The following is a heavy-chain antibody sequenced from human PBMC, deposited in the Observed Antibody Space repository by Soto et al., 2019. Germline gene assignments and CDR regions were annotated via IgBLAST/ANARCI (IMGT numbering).Heavy chain of an antibody. CDR2: IYYGGST. CDR3: ARVHDSSGYPDH. Sequence: KTSETLSLTCSVSGGSISSGDYYWSWIRQPPGKGLEWIGYIYYGGSTYYNPSLKSRVTISVDTSKNQFSLKLSSVTAADTAVYYCARVHDSSGYPDHWGQGTLVT. J-gene: IGHJ4*02. D-gene: IGHD3-22*01. V-gene: IGHV4-30-4*01. CDR1: GGSISSGDYY.